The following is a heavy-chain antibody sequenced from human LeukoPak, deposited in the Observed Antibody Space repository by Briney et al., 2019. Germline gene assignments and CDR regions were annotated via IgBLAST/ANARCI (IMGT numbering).Heavy chain of an antibody. CDR2: ISSSSSYI. V-gene: IGHV3-21*01. J-gene: IGHJ6*03. D-gene: IGHD3-10*01. Sequence: GGSLRLSCAASGFTFSNYNMNWVRQAPGKGLEWVSSISSSSSYIYYADSVKGRFTISRDNSKNTLHLQMNSLRAEDTAVYYCAKDFSLITMVRGVTYMDVWGKGTTVTVSS. CDR3: AKDFSLITMVRGVTYMDV. CDR1: GFTFSNYN.